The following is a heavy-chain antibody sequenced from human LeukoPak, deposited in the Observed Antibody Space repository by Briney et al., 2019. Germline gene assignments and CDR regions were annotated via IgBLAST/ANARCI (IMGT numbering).Heavy chain of an antibody. Sequence: TGGSLRLSCAASGFTFSSYWMNWARQAPGKGLVWVSRISTDGSSTSYADSVKGRFTISRDNAKNTLYLQMNSLRAEDTAVYYCARRGDTFDIWGQGTMVTVSS. CDR2: ISTDGSST. CDR3: ARRGDTFDI. CDR1: GFTFSSYW. J-gene: IGHJ3*02. V-gene: IGHV3-74*01.